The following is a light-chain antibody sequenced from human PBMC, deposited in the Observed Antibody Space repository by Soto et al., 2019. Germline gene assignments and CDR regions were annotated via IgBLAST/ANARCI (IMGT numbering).Light chain of an antibody. CDR2: DAS. V-gene: IGKV1-33*01. J-gene: IGKJ4*01. CDR3: QQYDNLPPP. CDR1: QDISNY. Sequence: DIQMTQSPSSLSASVGDRVTITCQASQDISNYLNWYQQKSGKAPKLLIYDASNLETGVPSRFSGSGSWTDFTFTISSLQPEDISTYYCQQYDNLPPPFGGGTKVEIK.